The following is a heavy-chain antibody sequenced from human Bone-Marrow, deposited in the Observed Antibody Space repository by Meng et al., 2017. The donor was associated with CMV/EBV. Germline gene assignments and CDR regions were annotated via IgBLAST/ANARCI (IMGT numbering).Heavy chain of an antibody. D-gene: IGHD3-3*01. Sequence: ASVKVSCKASAYIFTAYYIHWVRQAPGQGLEWMGWINPKTGDTKFEEKFEGRVTMTRDTSITTSYMDLTRLTSDDTAVYFCARGGVVAVAGGLGMDVWGQGTTVTGSS. V-gene: IGHV1-2*02. CDR2: INPKTGDT. CDR3: ARGGVVAVAGGLGMDV. CDR1: AYIFTAYY. J-gene: IGHJ6*01.